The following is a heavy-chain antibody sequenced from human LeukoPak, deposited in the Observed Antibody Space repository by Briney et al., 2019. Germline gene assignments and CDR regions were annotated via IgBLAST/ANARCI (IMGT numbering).Heavy chain of an antibody. CDR3: ARGRGVYYYYMDV. CDR1: GGSFSGYY. CDR2: INHSGST. J-gene: IGHJ6*03. V-gene: IGHV4-34*01. Sequence: PSETLSLTCAVYGGSFSGYYWSWIRQPPGKGLEWSGEINHSGSTNYNPSLKSRVTISVDTSKNQFSLKLSSVTAADTAVYYCARGRGVYYYYMDVWGKGTTVTVSS.